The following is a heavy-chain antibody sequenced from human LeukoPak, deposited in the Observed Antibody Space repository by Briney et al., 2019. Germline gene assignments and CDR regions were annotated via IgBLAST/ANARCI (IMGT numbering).Heavy chain of an antibody. D-gene: IGHD3-9*01. CDR1: GGSISSYY. V-gene: IGHV4-59*01. J-gene: IGHJ4*02. CDR3: ARVDRLAWSRSVDS. Sequence: PSETLSLTCTVSGGSISSYYWSWIRQPPGKGLEWIGYIYYSGSTNYNPSLKSRVTISVDTSKNQFSLKLSSVTAADTAVYYCARVDRLAWSRSVDSWRQGSLVTVSS. CDR2: IYYSGST.